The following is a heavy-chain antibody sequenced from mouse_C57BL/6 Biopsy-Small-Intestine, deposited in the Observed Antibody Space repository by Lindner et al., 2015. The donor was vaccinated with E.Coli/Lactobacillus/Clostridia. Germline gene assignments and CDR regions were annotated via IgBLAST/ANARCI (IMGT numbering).Heavy chain of an antibody. CDR3: ARYEDYYGSSYAMDY. D-gene: IGHD1-1*01. Sequence: VQLQESGAELVKPGASVKLSCKASGYTFTESAIHWVKQRSGQGLEWIGWFYPGSGSIKYNEKFKDKATLTADKSSSTVYMELSRLTSEDSAVYFCARYEDYYGSSYAMDYWGQGTSVIVSS. J-gene: IGHJ4*01. CDR1: GYTFTESA. V-gene: IGHV1-62-2*01. CDR2: FYPGSGSI.